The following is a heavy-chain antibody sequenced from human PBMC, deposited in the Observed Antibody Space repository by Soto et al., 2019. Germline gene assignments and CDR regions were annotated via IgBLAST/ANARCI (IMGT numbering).Heavy chain of an antibody. CDR1: GGSISSSSYY. CDR3: ARQGIVVVPAATHNWFDP. CDR2: IYYSGST. V-gene: IGHV4-39*01. D-gene: IGHD2-2*01. Sequence: QLQLQESGPGLVKPSETLSLTCTVSGGSISSSSYYWGWIRQPPGKGLEWIGSIYYSGSTYYNPSLKSRVTIPVDTSKNQFSLKLSSVTAADTAVYYCARQGIVVVPAATHNWFDPWGQGTLVTVSS. J-gene: IGHJ5*02.